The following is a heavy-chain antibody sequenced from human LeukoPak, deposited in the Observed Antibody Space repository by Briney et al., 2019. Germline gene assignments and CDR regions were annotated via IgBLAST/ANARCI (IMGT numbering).Heavy chain of an antibody. J-gene: IGHJ4*02. V-gene: IGHV6-1*01. Sequence: SQTLSLTCAISGDSVSSNSAAWNWIRQSPSRGLEWLGRTYYRSKWYNDYAVSVKSRITINPDTSKNQFSLQLNSVTPEDTAVYYYARDGSYYYDSSGYYGQVDYWGQGTLVTVSS. CDR3: ARDGSYYYDSSGYYGQVDY. CDR2: TYYRSKWYN. CDR1: GDSVSSNSAA. D-gene: IGHD3-22*01.